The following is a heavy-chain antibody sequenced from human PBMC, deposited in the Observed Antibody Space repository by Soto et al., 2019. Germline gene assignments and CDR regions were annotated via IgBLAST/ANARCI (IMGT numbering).Heavy chain of an antibody. Sequence: QVQLQESGPGLVKPSETLSLTCTVSGGSVSSGSYYWSWIRQPPGKGLEWIGYIYYSGSTNYNPSLMSRVPISVDTSTNQFSLKLSSVTAADTAVYYCARVSSIAALTGDNWFDPWGQGTLVTVSS. CDR1: GGSVSSGSYY. D-gene: IGHD6-6*01. CDR3: ARVSSIAALTGDNWFDP. J-gene: IGHJ5*02. V-gene: IGHV4-61*01. CDR2: IYYSGST.